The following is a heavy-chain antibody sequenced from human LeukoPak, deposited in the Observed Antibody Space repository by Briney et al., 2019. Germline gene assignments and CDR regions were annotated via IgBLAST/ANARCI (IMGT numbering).Heavy chain of an antibody. V-gene: IGHV4-4*07. CDR3: ARGTTAAAGIFDC. J-gene: IGHJ4*02. D-gene: IGHD6-13*01. CDR2: IYSCGST. CDR1: GGSISSYY. Sequence: SETLSLTCSVSGGSISSYYWSWVRQPAGKGLEWIGRIYSCGSTNYNPSLNSRVTMSVDTSNNQFSLRLTSVTAADTAVYYCARGTTAAAGIFDCWGQGTLVTVSS.